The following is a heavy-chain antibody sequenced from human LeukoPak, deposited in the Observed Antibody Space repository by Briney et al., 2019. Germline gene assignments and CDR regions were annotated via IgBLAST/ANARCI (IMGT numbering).Heavy chain of an antibody. V-gene: IGHV3-23*01. Sequence: PGGSLRLSCAASGFTFSKFPMSWLRQAPGKGLEWVSAITGSGDTTYYTDSVRGRFTISRDNSKNTLYLQMSRLTADDTAVYYCTKDLDDDNGGYWGQGTLVTVSS. CDR3: TKDLDDDNGGY. J-gene: IGHJ4*02. CDR1: GFTFSKFP. CDR2: ITGSGDTT. D-gene: IGHD1-1*01.